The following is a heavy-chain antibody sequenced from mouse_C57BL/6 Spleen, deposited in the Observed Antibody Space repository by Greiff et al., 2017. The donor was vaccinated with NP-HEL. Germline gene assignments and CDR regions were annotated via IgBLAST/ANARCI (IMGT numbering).Heavy chain of an antibody. CDR1: GYAFSSSW. V-gene: IGHV1-82*01. J-gene: IGHJ4*01. CDR3: DRGSGYVIYYAMDY. CDR2: IYPGDGDT. D-gene: IGHD3-2*02. Sequence: VQLQQSGPELVKPGASVKISCKASGYAFSSSWMHWVKQRPGQGLEWIGRIYPGDGDTNYNGKFKGKATLTADKSSSTAYMQLSSLTSEDSAVEFCDRGSGYVIYYAMDYWGQGTSVTVSA.